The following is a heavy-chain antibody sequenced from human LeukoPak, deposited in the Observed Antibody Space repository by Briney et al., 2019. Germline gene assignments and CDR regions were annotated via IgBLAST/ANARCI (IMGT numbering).Heavy chain of an antibody. V-gene: IGHV4-59*02. J-gene: IGHJ3*02. Sequence: KPSETLSLTCTVSGGSVSSDYWSWIRQPPGKGLEWIGYIYYSGSTNYNPSLKSRVTISVDTSKNQFSLKLSSVTAADTAVYYCARDLLDDYGDAGSAFDIWGQGTMVTVSS. CDR1: GGSVSSDY. CDR3: ARDLLDDYGDAGSAFDI. D-gene: IGHD4-17*01. CDR2: IYYSGST.